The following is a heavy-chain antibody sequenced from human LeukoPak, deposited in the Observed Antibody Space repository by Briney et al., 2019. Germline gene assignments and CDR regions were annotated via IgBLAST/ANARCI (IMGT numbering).Heavy chain of an antibody. Sequence: GGSLRLSCAASGFTFSSYSMNWVRQAPGKGLEWVSSISSSSSYIYYADSVKGRFTISRDNAKNSLYLQMNSLRAEDTAVYYCASSYGGIYYLSYWGQGTLVTVSS. CDR2: ISSSSSYI. J-gene: IGHJ4*02. D-gene: IGHD2-15*01. V-gene: IGHV3-21*01. CDR1: GFTFSSYS. CDR3: ASSYGGIYYLSY.